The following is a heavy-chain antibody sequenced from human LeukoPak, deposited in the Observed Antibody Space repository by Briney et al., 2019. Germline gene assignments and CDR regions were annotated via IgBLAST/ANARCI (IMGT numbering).Heavy chain of an antibody. CDR3: ARRMGQQLGVDAFDV. CDR1: GGSISSYY. V-gene: IGHV4-59*01. J-gene: IGHJ3*01. Sequence: PSETLSLTCTVSGGSISSYYWNWIQQPPGKGLEWIGYIYYSGRTNYNPSLKSRVTISVDTSKNQFSLKLSSVTAAGTAVYFCARRMGQQLGVDAFDVWGQGTMVTVSS. D-gene: IGHD6-13*01. CDR2: IYYSGRT.